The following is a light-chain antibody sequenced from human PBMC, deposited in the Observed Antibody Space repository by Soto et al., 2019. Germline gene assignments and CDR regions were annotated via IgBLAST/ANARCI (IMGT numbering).Light chain of an antibody. V-gene: IGKV1-5*01. J-gene: IGKJ1*01. CDR3: QPYHSYWP. CDR2: ADS. CDR1: QSISSS. Sequence: QMIHSPSCLSASVRDRVPLTCRASQSISSSLAWYQQKPGRAPQLLIYADSSLESGVPQRFRGSGSGTEFTLTISRLQTDDFSTYYRQPYHSYWPFGPWPQVDLK.